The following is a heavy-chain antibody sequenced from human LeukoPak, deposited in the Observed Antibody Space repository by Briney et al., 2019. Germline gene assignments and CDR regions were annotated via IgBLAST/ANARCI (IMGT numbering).Heavy chain of an antibody. J-gene: IGHJ6*03. CDR3: ARDRRDYHYFYYMDV. CDR1: GGAINNSSYY. V-gene: IGHV4-39*07. Sequence: SETLSLTCSVSGGAINNSSYYWGWIRQPPGKGLEWIGSIYYRGGTYCNPPLKSRVTISVDTSKNQFSLKLSSVTAADTAVYYCARDRRDYHYFYYMDVWGKGTPVTVSS. D-gene: IGHD5-24*01. CDR2: IYYRGGT.